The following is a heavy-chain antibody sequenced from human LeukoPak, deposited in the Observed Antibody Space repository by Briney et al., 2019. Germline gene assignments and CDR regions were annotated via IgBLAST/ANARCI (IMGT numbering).Heavy chain of an antibody. CDR2: IYHSGST. CDR3: ARAVVPAAIFDY. CDR1: GGSISSGGYS. D-gene: IGHD2-2*01. V-gene: IGHV4-30-2*01. J-gene: IGHJ4*02. Sequence: SQTLSLTCAVSGGSISSGGYSWSWIRQPPGKGLEWIGYIYHSGSTYYNPSLKSRVTISVDRSKSQFSLKLSSVTAADTAVYYCARAVVPAAIFDYWGQGTLVTVSS.